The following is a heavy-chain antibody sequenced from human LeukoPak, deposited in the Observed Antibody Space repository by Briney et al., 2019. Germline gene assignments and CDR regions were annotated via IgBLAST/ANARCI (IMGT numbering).Heavy chain of an antibody. CDR3: ARQGVIGFDY. J-gene: IGHJ4*02. CDR1: GGSFSGYY. CDR2: INHSGST. Sequence: SETLSLTCAVYGGSFSGYYWSWIRQPPGKGLEWIGEINHSGSTNYNPSLKSRVTISVDTSKNQFSLKLSFVTAADTAVYYCARQGVIGFDYWGQGTLVTVSS. D-gene: IGHD2/OR15-2a*01. V-gene: IGHV4-34*01.